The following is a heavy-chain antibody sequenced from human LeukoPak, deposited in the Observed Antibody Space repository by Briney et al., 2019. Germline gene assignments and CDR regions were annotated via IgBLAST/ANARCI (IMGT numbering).Heavy chain of an antibody. Sequence: GGSLRLSCAASGFTFSSYAMSWVRQAPGKGLEWVSAISGSGGSTYYADSVKGRFTISRDNSKNTLYLQMNSLRAEDTAVYYCAKDLYYDSSGYPLFGYWGQGPLVTVSS. J-gene: IGHJ4*02. V-gene: IGHV3-23*01. CDR2: ISGSGGST. CDR3: AKDLYYDSSGYPLFGY. CDR1: GFTFSSYA. D-gene: IGHD3-22*01.